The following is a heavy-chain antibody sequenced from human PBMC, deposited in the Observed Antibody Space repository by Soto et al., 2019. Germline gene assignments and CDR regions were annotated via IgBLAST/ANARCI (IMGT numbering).Heavy chain of an antibody. Sequence: GXSRRLSGAASGFTFSSYTLNWVRQAPVKGLEWVSSISSSSSYIYYADSVKGRFTISRDNAKNSLYLQMNSLRAEDTAVYYCARVEQWLAHDAFDIWGQGTMVTVSS. CDR2: ISSSSSYI. CDR3: ARVEQWLAHDAFDI. CDR1: GFTFSSYT. V-gene: IGHV3-21*01. J-gene: IGHJ3*02. D-gene: IGHD6-19*01.